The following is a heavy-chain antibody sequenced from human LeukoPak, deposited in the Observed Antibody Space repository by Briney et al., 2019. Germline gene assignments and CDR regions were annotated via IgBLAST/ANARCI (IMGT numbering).Heavy chain of an antibody. CDR3: ARRSIYYYGSGSYSSNDAFDI. Sequence: GASVKVSCKASGYTFTSYDINWVRQAPGQGLEWMGWINPNSGGTNYAQKFQGRVTMTRDTSISTAYMELSRLRSDDTAVYYCARRSIYYYGSGSYSSNDAFDIWGQGTMVTVSS. CDR2: INPNSGGT. CDR1: GYTFTSYD. V-gene: IGHV1-2*02. D-gene: IGHD3-10*01. J-gene: IGHJ3*02.